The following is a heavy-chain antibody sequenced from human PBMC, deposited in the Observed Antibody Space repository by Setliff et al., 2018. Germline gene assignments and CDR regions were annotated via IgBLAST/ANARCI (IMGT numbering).Heavy chain of an antibody. CDR1: GYTFTSYG. V-gene: IGHV1-18*01. D-gene: IGHD3-9*01. Sequence: GASVKVSCKASGYTFTSYGFSWVRQAPGQGLGWMGWISVYNGKTKYAQKFQGRVTITRDTSASTAYMELSSLRSEDTAVYYCARTFRPSSLLYYDILTGYLTGEPLDYWGQGTLVTVS. J-gene: IGHJ4*02. CDR3: ARTFRPSSLLYYDILTGYLTGEPLDY. CDR2: ISVYNGKT.